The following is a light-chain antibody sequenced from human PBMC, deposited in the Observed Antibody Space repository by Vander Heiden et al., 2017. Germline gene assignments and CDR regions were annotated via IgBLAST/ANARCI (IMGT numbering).Light chain of an antibody. CDR3: QQYNPYSPYT. Sequence: DIQMTQSPSTLSASVGDRVTITCRASQSISNWLAWYQQKPGKAPKLLIYKASTLESGVPSRFSGSGSGTEFTLTIRSLQPDDFATYYCQQYNPYSPYTFGQGTKLEIK. J-gene: IGKJ2*01. CDR1: QSISNW. CDR2: KAS. V-gene: IGKV1-5*03.